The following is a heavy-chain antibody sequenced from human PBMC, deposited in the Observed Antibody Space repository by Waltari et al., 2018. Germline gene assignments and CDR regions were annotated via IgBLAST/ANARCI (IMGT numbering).Heavy chain of an antibody. CDR1: GFAFSDFY. CDR2: TSSSGDTI. D-gene: IGHD6-19*01. Sequence: QASLVESGGALARPGGSLRRSCTASGFAFSDFYKTWIRQAPGKGLEWISYTSSSGDTIYYADSVKGRFVVSRDNAENALFLEMNNLGVNDSAVYYCARGSVADPWGPGTLVSVSS. V-gene: IGHV3-11*04. CDR3: ARGSVADP. J-gene: IGHJ5*02.